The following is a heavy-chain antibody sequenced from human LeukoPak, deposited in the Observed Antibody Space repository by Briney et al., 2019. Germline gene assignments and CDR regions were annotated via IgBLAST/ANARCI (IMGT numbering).Heavy chain of an antibody. J-gene: IGHJ4*02. Sequence: ASVKVSCKPSGYTFTSYGISWVRQAPGQGLEWMGWICAYDVETRCKQNIQGRVTMTTDTSTSTAYMEMTRLTTDDTAVYDCARVPSSANQLFSSDYWGQGTLVTVSS. CDR3: ARVPSSANQLFSSDY. CDR2: ICAYDVET. D-gene: IGHD3-10*01. CDR1: GYTFTSYG. V-gene: IGHV1-18*01.